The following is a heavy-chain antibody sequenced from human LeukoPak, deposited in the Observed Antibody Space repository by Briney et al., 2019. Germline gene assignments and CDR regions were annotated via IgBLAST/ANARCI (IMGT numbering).Heavy chain of an antibody. CDR1: GYTLTSYG. V-gene: IGHV1-18*01. J-gene: IGHJ3*02. CDR3: AHLERRGADAFDI. CDR2: ISAYNGNT. D-gene: IGHD1-1*01. Sequence: GASVKVSCKASGYTLTSYGISWVRQAPGQALDWMKWISAYNGNTNYAQKLQGRVTMTTDTSTSTAYMELRSLRSDDTAVYYCAHLERRGADAFDIWGQGTMVTVSS.